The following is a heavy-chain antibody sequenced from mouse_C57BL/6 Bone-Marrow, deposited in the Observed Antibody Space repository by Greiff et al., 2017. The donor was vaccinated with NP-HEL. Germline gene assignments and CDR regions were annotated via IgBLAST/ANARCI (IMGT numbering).Heavy chain of an antibody. CDR3: ARYYYGSSSFDY. J-gene: IGHJ2*01. Sequence: QVQLQQPGAELVKPGASVKLSCKASGYTFTSYWMHWVKQRPGQGLEWIGRIDPNSGGTKYNEKFKSKATLTVDKPSSTAYMQLNSLTSEDSAVYYCARYYYGSSSFDYWGQGTTLTVSS. V-gene: IGHV1-72*01. D-gene: IGHD1-1*01. CDR2: IDPNSGGT. CDR1: GYTFTSYW.